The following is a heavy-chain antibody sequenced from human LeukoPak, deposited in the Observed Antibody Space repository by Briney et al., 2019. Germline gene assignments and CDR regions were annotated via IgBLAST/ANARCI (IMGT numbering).Heavy chain of an antibody. Sequence: PSQTLSLTCTVSGGSISSGGYYWSWIRQHPGKGLEWIGYIYYSGSTYYNPSLKSRVTISVDTSKNQFSLKLSSVTAADTAVYYCARDLRNGPEQYYFDYWGQGTLVTVSS. CDR1: GGSISSGGYY. D-gene: IGHD1-1*01. CDR3: ARDLRNGPEQYYFDY. CDR2: IYYSGST. V-gene: IGHV4-31*03. J-gene: IGHJ4*02.